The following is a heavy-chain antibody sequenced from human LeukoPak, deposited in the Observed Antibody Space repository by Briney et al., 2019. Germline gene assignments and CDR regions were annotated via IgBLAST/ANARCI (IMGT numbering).Heavy chain of an antibody. J-gene: IGHJ6*03. CDR3: AKGTSPQYYYYMDV. CDR2: ISGSGGST. D-gene: IGHD2-2*01. V-gene: IGHV3-23*01. Sequence: GGSLRLSCAASGFTFSIYAMNWVRQAPGKELEWVSGISGSGGSTYYADSVKGRFTISRDNSKHTLFLQMNSLRAEDTAVYYCAKGTSPQYYYYMDVWGKGTTVTVSS. CDR1: GFTFSIYA.